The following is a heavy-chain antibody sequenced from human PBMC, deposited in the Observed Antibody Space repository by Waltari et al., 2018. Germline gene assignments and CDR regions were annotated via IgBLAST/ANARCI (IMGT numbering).Heavy chain of an antibody. CDR3: ATTLMGYSSGWYLY. CDR2: IYSGGST. Sequence: EVQLLESGGGLVQPGGSLRLSCAALGFTFRSYAMSWVRQAPGKGLEWVSVIYSGGSTYYAEAVKGRFTISRDNSKNTLYLQMNSLRAEDTAVYYCATTLMGYSSGWYLYWGQGTLVTVSS. J-gene: IGHJ4*02. CDR1: GFTFRSYA. V-gene: IGHV3-23*03. D-gene: IGHD6-19*01.